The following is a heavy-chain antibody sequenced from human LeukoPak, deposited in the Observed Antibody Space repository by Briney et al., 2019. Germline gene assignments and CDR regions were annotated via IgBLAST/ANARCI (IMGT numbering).Heavy chain of an antibody. J-gene: IGHJ5*02. V-gene: IGHV5-51*01. D-gene: IGHD2-15*01. Sequence: GESLQISCQGSGYSINNYWIGWVRQMPGKGLEWMGIIYPADSDIRYSPSFQGKVTISADKSISTAYLQWSSLKASDTAMYYCARQEYCSGGSCYTWFDPWGQGTLVIVSS. CDR2: IYPADSDI. CDR3: ARQEYCSGGSCYTWFDP. CDR1: GYSINNYW.